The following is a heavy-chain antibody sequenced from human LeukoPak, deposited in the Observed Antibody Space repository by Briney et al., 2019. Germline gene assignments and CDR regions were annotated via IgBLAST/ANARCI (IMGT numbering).Heavy chain of an antibody. Sequence: GGSLRLYCAASGFTFSSYEMNWVRRAPGKGLEWVSYISSSGSTIYYADSVKGRFTISRDNAKNSLYLQMNSLRAEDTAVYYCARPFFTNYDSSAYPDDAFDIWGQGTMVTVSS. D-gene: IGHD3-22*01. CDR1: GFTFSSYE. CDR3: ARPFFTNYDSSAYPDDAFDI. J-gene: IGHJ3*02. CDR2: ISSSGSTI. V-gene: IGHV3-48*03.